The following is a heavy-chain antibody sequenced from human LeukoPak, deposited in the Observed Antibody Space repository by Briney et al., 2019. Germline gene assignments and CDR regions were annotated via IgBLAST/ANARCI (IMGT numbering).Heavy chain of an antibody. CDR3: ARRGFSNHYFDY. V-gene: IGHV4-59*08. CDR2: IYYTGST. Sequence: SETLSLTCTLSGGSISSYYWNWIRQPPGKGLEWIGYIYYTGSTRYNPSLESRVTISIDTYRNQLSLRLTSVTAAATAAYYCARRGFSNHYFDYWGQGILVTVSS. CDR1: GGSISSYY. J-gene: IGHJ4*02. D-gene: IGHD4-11*01.